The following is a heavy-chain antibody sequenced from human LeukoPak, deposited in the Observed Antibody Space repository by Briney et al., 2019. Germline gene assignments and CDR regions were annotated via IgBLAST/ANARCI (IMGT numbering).Heavy chain of an antibody. CDR3: ARVFYQDSGSSYRHLDY. CDR2: IKQDGSEK. Sequence: PGGSLRLSCAASGFTLTNYCMTWVRQVPGKGLGWVASIKQDGSEKYFLDSVKGRFTISRDNAENSMYLQMNSLRADDTAVYYCARVFYQDSGSSYRHLDYWGQGTLVTVSS. D-gene: IGHD3-22*01. CDR1: GFTLTNYC. J-gene: IGHJ4*02. V-gene: IGHV3-7*01.